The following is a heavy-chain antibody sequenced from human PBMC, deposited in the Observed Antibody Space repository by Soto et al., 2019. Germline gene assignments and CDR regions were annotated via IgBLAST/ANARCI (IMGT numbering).Heavy chain of an antibody. Sequence: PSQTLSLTCAISGDSVSSNGACWNWIRQSPSRGLQWLGRIYSRSKWFHDYAASVESRMAITPDTSRNQFSLQLNYVTPEDTAVYYCARVHCSAGTCLDGLDFWGQGTTVTVSS. CDR3: ARVHCSAGTCLDGLDF. V-gene: IGHV6-1*01. CDR1: GDSVSSNGAC. J-gene: IGHJ6*02. CDR2: IYSRSKWFH. D-gene: IGHD2-15*01.